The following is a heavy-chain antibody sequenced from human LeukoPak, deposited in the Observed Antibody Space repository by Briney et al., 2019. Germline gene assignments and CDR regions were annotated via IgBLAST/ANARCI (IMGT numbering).Heavy chain of an antibody. CDR3: ARDRYCSSTSCYSAFDY. V-gene: IGHV4-4*07. J-gene: IGHJ4*02. D-gene: IGHD2-2*01. CDR2: IYTSGST. Sequence: SETLSLTCTVSGGSISSYYWSWIRQPAGKGLEWIGRIYTSGSTNYNPSLKSRVTMSVDTSKNQFALKLSSVTAADTAVYYCARDRYCSSTSCYSAFDYWGQGTLVTVSS. CDR1: GGSISSYY.